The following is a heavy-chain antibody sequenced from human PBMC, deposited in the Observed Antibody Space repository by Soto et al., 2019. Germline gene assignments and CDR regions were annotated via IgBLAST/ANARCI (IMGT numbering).Heavy chain of an antibody. CDR1: GGSISSGGYY. CDR2: IYYSGST. Sequence: PSETLSLTCTVSGGSISSGGYYWSWIRQHPGKGLEWIGYIYYSGSTYYNPSLKSRVTISVDTSKNQFSLKLSSVTAADTAVYYCARLHRPDYYYMDVWGKGTKVTVSS. CDR3: ARLHRPDYYYMDV. V-gene: IGHV4-31*03. J-gene: IGHJ6*03.